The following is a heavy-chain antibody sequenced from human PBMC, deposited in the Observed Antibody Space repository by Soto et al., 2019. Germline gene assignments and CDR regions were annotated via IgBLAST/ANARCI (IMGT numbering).Heavy chain of an antibody. CDR3: AKDPNGDYVGAFDS. CDR1: GGSVSGYH. J-gene: IGHJ4*02. V-gene: IGHV4-59*02. D-gene: IGHD4-17*01. CDR2: INNNGNT. Sequence: SETLSLTCNVSGGSVSGYHWSWIRQPPGKGLEWIGYINNNGNTDYNPSLESRVTISVDTSKNQVSLKLSSVTADDTAVYYCAKDPNGDYVGAFDSWGQGTLVTVSS.